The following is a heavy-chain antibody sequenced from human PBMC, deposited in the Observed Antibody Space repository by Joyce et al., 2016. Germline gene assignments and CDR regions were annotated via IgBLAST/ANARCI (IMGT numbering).Heavy chain of an antibody. D-gene: IGHD1-26*01. V-gene: IGHV1-58*01. CDR3: ATDRLGALSP. CDR1: GFTFSTAA. J-gene: IGHJ5*02. CDR2: VAFGSGNT. Sequence: QLVQSGPEVRRPATSVKVSCRPSGFTFSTAAVHWVRQAPGQHLEWIGWVAFGSGNTRYAQKFEERVTITRDISTSTAYMELRSLRSDDTAVFYCATDRLGALSPWVQGTLVTVSS.